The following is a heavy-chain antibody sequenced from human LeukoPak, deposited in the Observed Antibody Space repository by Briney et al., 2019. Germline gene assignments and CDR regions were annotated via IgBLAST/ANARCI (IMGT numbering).Heavy chain of an antibody. CDR3: ARSITGDY. J-gene: IGHJ4*02. CDR1: GFTFSSYW. CDR2: INSDGSST. Sequence: PGGSLRLSCAASGFTFSSYWMHWVRQAPGKGLVWVSHINSDGSSTNYADSVKGRFTISRDNAKNTLYLQMNSLRAEDTAVYYCARSITGDYWGQGTLVTVSS. V-gene: IGHV3-74*01. D-gene: IGHD1-14*01.